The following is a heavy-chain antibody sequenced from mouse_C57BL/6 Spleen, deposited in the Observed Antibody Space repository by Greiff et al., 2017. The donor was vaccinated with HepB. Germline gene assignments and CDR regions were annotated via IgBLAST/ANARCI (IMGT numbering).Heavy chain of an antibody. V-gene: IGHV1-52*01. CDR3: ARSWAPYYHGSSY. D-gene: IGHD1-1*01. CDR2: IDPSDSET. Sequence: QVQLQQSGAELVRPGSSVKLSCKASGYTFTSYWMHWVKQRPIQGLEWIGNIDPSDSETHYNQKFKDKATLTVDKSSSTAYMQLSSLTSEDSAVYYCARSWAPYYHGSSYWGQGTLVTVSA. CDR1: GYTFTSYW. J-gene: IGHJ3*01.